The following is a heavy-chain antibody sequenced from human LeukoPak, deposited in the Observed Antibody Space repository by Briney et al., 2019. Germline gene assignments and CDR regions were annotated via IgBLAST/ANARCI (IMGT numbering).Heavy chain of an antibody. CDR1: GFTFRSYE. V-gene: IGHV3-48*03. J-gene: IGHJ4*02. CDR3: ARGGLPKPFDY. Sequence: GGSLRLSCAAFGFTFRSYEMNWVRQAPGKGLEWVSYISTSGSTIYYADSVKGRFTISRDNAKNSLYLQMNSLRAEDTAVYYCARGGLPKPFDYWGQGTLVTVSS. D-gene: IGHD1-14*01. CDR2: ISTSGSTI.